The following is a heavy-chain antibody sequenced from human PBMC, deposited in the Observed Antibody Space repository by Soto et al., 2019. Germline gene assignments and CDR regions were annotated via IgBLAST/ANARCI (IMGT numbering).Heavy chain of an antibody. Sequence: QLQMQESGPGLVKPSETLSLSCTVSGGSISSRGYYWGWLRQPPGKVLERIGTIYYSGSAYYNPSLKSRVTKPVDTSKNQFSMKQSSETAADTAVYYYPTSNWFDPSGQATLVTVYS. CDR3: PTSNWFDP. CDR1: GGSISSRGYY. V-gene: IGHV4-39*01. J-gene: IGHJ5*02. CDR2: IYYSGSA.